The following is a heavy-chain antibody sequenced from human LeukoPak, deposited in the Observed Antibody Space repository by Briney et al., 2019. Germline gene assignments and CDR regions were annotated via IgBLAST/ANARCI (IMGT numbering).Heavy chain of an antibody. V-gene: IGHV4-31*03. J-gene: IGHJ4*02. D-gene: IGHD3-22*01. CDR3: ARLVNYYDSSGYLDFFDY. CDR1: GASINSGGYY. CDR2: IYYSGST. Sequence: TLSLTCTVSGASINSGGYYWNWIRQLPGKGLEWIGYIYYSGSTNYKPSLKSRVTMSVDTSKNQFSLRLSSVTAADTAVYYCARLVNYYDSSGYLDFFDYWGPGTLVTVSS.